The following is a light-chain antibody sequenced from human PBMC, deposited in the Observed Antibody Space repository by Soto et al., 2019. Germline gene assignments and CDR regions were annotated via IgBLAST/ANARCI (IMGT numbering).Light chain of an antibody. CDR1: TSDFGFYNY. V-gene: IGLV2-14*01. CDR2: EVT. Sequence: QSVLTQAASVSGSPGQSITISCTGTTSDFGFYNYVSWYQHHPGKAPKLLIYEVTNRHSGVSNRFSGSKSGNTASLTISGLQAEDEADYYCSSYTSSTDYVFGTGTKVTVL. J-gene: IGLJ1*01. CDR3: SSYTSSTDYV.